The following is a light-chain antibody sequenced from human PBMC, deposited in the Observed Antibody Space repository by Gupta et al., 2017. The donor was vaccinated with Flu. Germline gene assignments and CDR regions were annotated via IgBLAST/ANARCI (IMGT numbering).Light chain of an antibody. CDR1: SSDAGGYNY. CDR3: CSYAGSYTYV. CDR2: AVS. Sequence: QYALTQPSSVSGSPGQSVNLSCTGTSSDAGGYNYVSWYQQHPGKAPKLMIYAVSNRPSGVPDRFSCSKSANTASLTISGLQAEEEADYYCCSYAGSYTYVFGTGTKVTVL. V-gene: IGLV2-11*01. J-gene: IGLJ1*01.